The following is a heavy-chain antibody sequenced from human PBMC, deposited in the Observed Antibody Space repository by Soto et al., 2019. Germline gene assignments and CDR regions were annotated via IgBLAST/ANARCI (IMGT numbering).Heavy chain of an antibody. Sequence: AETLSLTCTVSGGSVSNISDYWSWVRQPPGKGLEWIGYIYYSGSADYNPSLGSRVTISLDTSKNQFSLKLSSVTTADTAVYYRASGAGVGYYYYHKDLWGQGTTVTVSS. J-gene: IGHJ6*03. CDR3: ASGAGVGYYYYHKDL. V-gene: IGHV4-61*01. CDR2: IYYSGSA. CDR1: GGSVSNISDY. D-gene: IGHD1-26*01.